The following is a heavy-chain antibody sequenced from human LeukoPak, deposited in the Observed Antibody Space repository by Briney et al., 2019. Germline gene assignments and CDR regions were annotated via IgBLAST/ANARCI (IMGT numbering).Heavy chain of an antibody. CDR3: ARDPPYYYDSSGLRGAAFDI. CDR2: IYTSGST. CDR1: GGSISSYY. J-gene: IGHJ3*02. Sequence: SETLSRTCTGAGGSISSYYWSWIRQPAGKGLEWIGRIYTSGSTNYNPSLKSRVTMSVDTSTNQSSLTLSSVTAADTAVYYCARDPPYYYDSSGLRGAAFDIWGQGTMVTVSS. V-gene: IGHV4-4*07. D-gene: IGHD3-22*01.